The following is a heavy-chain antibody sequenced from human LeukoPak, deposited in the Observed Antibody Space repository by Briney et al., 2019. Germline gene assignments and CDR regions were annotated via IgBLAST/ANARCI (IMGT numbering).Heavy chain of an antibody. CDR1: GGSISSSSYY. D-gene: IGHD5-18*01. V-gene: IGHV4-61*02. J-gene: IGHJ4*02. CDR2: IYTSGST. Sequence: SETLSLTCTVSGGSISSSSYYWSWIRQPAGKGLEWIGRIYTSGSTNYNPSLKSRVTISVDTSKNQFSLKLSSVTAADTAVYYCARWAGGYQDWGQGTLVTVSS. CDR3: ARWAGGYQD.